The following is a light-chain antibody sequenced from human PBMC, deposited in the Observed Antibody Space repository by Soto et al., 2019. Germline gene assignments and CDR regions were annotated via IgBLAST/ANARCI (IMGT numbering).Light chain of an antibody. CDR3: QQYRNWPRT. V-gene: IGKV3-15*01. CDR1: QSVSSD. CDR2: SAS. J-gene: IGKJ1*01. Sequence: EIVMTQSPATLSVSPGERATLSCRASQSVSSDLAWYHQKPGQAPRLLIYSASTRATGIPARFSGRGSGTEFTLTISSLQSEDFAVYYCQQYRNWPRTFGQGTKVDIK.